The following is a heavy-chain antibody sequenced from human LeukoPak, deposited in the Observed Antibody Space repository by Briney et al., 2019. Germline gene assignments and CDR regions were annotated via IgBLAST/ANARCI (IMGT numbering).Heavy chain of an antibody. CDR3: ATNWNLDY. CDR1: GFTFSSYA. Sequence: GGSLRLSCAASGFTFSSYAMSWVRQAPGKGLECISVISGRGGNTYYADSVKGRFTISRDNSKNTLYLQIHSLRAEDTALYYCATNWNLDYWGQGTLVTVSS. J-gene: IGHJ4*02. CDR2: ISGRGGNT. V-gene: IGHV3-23*01. D-gene: IGHD1-1*01.